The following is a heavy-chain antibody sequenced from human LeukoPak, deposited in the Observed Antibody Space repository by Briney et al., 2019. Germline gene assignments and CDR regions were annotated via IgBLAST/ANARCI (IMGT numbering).Heavy chain of an antibody. CDR2: IRSKAYGGTT. J-gene: IGHJ4*02. CDR1: GFTFGDYA. CDR3: TRDRYSFDY. Sequence: QPGRSLRLSCTASGFTFGDYAMSWVRPAPGKGLEWVGLIRSKAYGGTTEYAASVKGRFTISRDDSKSIAYLQMNSLKTEDTAVYYCTRDRYSFDYWGQGTLVTVSS. V-gene: IGHV3-49*04. D-gene: IGHD4-11*01.